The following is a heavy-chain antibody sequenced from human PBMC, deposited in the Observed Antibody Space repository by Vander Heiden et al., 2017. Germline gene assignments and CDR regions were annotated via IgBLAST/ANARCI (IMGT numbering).Heavy chain of an antibody. V-gene: IGHV3-30-3*01. CDR2: ISYDGSNK. J-gene: IGHJ3*02. CDR3: ARDKGTIVADAFDI. D-gene: IGHD5-12*01. Sequence: QVQLVESGGGVVQPGRSLRLSCAASGFNFSSYAMHWVRQAPGKGLEWVAVISYDGSNKYYADSVKGRFTISRDNSKNTLYLQMNSLRAEDTAVYYCARDKGTIVADAFDIWGHGTMVTVSS. CDR1: GFNFSSYA.